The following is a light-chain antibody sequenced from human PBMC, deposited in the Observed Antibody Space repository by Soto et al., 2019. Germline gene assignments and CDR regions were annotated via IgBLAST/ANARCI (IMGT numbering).Light chain of an antibody. Sequence: QSVLTQPPSVSAAPGQKVAISCSGSSSNIGKNYVSWYQHLPGTAPKLLIYDNDQRPSGIPDRFSGSKSGTSATLGITGLQTGDEAEYYCGTWDSSLSAYVFGTGTKVTVL. V-gene: IGLV1-51*01. CDR3: GTWDSSLSAYV. J-gene: IGLJ1*01. CDR1: SSNIGKNY. CDR2: DND.